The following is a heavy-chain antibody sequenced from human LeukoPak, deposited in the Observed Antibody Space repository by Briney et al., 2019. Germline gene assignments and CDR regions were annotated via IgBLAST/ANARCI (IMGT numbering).Heavy chain of an antibody. D-gene: IGHD3-22*01. Sequence: NPSETLSLTCTVSGGSISSGNYYWSWIRQFPGKGLEWIGYIYYNGNTYYNPSLKSRITMSVDTSENQFSLHLSSVTAADTAVYYCARELGYYDSSALGYFDCWGQGILVTVSS. CDR3: ARELGYYDSSALGYFDC. V-gene: IGHV4-31*03. J-gene: IGHJ4*02. CDR2: IYYNGNT. CDR1: GGSISSGNYY.